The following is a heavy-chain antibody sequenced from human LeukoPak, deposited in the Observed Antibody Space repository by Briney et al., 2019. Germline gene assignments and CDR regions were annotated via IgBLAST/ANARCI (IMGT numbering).Heavy chain of an antibody. CDR2: ISGSSSTI. J-gene: IGHJ5*02. CDR3: ARHYGGGWFDP. CDR1: GFTFSTHN. V-gene: IGHV3-48*01. Sequence: GGSLRLSCGASGFTFSTHNMNWARQAPGKGLEWVSYISGSSSTIHYADSVKGRFTISRDNAKNSLYLQMNSLRAEDTAVYYCARHYGGGWFDPWGQGTLVIVSS. D-gene: IGHD4-23*01.